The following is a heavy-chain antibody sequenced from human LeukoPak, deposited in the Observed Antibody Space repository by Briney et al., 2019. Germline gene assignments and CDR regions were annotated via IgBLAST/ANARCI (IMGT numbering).Heavy chain of an antibody. CDR3: AREPYYDSSGYSPDY. J-gene: IGHJ4*02. CDR1: GFSFSSYG. D-gene: IGHD3-22*01. Sequence: GSLRLSCAASGFSFSSYGMSWIRQAPGKGLEWVSYISSSGSFIYYADSVKGRFTISRDNAKNSLYLHMNSLRAEDTALYYCAREPYYDSSGYSPDYWGQGTLVTVSS. CDR2: ISSSGSFI. V-gene: IGHV3-21*05.